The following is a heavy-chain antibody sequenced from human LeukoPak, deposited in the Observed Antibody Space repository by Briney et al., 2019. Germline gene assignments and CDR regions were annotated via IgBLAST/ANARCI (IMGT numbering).Heavy chain of an antibody. D-gene: IGHD6-13*01. CDR3: ARGPIAAAGRYYYYYMDV. Sequence: PGGSLRLSCAASGFTFSSYSMNWVRQAPGKGLEWVSYISSSSSTIYYADSVKGRFTISRDNAKNSLYLQMNSLRAEDTAVYYCARGPIAAAGRYYYYYMDVWGKGTTVTVSS. J-gene: IGHJ6*03. CDR1: GFTFSSYS. CDR2: ISSSSSTI. V-gene: IGHV3-48*04.